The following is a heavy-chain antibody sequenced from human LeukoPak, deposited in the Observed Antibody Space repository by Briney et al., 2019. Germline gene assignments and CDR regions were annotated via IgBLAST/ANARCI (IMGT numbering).Heavy chain of an antibody. CDR3: ARACSGGSCYSDNWFDP. D-gene: IGHD2-15*01. CDR2: INPNSGDT. Sequence: ASVKVSCKASGYTFTGYYMHWVRQAPGQGLEWMGRINPNSGDTNYAQKFQGRVTMTRDTSISTAYMELSRLRSDDTAVYYCARACSGGSCYSDNWFDPRGQGTLVTVSS. V-gene: IGHV1-2*06. J-gene: IGHJ5*02. CDR1: GYTFTGYY.